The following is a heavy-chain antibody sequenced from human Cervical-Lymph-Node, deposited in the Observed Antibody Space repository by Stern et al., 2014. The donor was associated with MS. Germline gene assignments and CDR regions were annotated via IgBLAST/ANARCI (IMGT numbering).Heavy chain of an antibody. J-gene: IGHJ4*02. CDR3: AHRATQVVREVTFFDY. V-gene: IGHV2-5*02. Sequence: QVTLKESGPTLVKPTQTLTLTCTFSGFSVTANGVGVGWIRQPPGKALEWIALIYWDDDTRYTPSLKGRLTITKDTSKKRVVLTMTDMDPVDTATYFCAHRATQVVREVTFFDYWGQGVLVTVSS. CDR2: IYWDDDT. D-gene: IGHD3-10*01. CDR1: GFSVTANGVG.